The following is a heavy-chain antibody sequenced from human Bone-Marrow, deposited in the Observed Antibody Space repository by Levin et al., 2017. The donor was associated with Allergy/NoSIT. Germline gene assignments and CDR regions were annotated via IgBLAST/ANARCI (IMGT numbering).Heavy chain of an antibody. D-gene: IGHD2-2*01. CDR2: INPSSGHT. Sequence: GASVKVSCKASGYTFTGHYIYWVRQAPGQGLEWMGWINPSSGHTSYAQKFKGRVTMTRDTSISTAYMDLSSLGPDDTAVYYCARDRVPAALVSGYYYGLEVWGQGTTVTVSS. CDR1: GYTFTGHY. V-gene: IGHV1-2*02. J-gene: IGHJ6*02. CDR3: ARDRVPAALVSGYYYGLEV.